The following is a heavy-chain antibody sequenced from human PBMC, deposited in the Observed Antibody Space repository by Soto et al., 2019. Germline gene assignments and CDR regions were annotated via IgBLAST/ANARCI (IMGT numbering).Heavy chain of an antibody. J-gene: IGHJ3*02. CDR1: GFAFSSYS. V-gene: IGHV3-21*01. CDR2: ISGSSGYI. CDR3: ARDRRSITSPDAFDI. Sequence: GGSLRLSCAASGFAFSSYSMIWVRLAPGKGLEWVSFISGSSGYIYYADSVKGRFIISRDNAKNSLFLQMNSLRADDTSVYYCARDRRSITSPDAFDIWGQGTMVTVSS. D-gene: IGHD2-2*01.